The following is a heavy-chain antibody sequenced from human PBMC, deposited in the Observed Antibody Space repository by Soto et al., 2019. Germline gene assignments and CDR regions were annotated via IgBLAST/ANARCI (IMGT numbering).Heavy chain of an antibody. D-gene: IGHD2-2*01. CDR3: ASPAEGVVPAALVGPWCDP. CDR2: IIPIFGTA. V-gene: IGHV1-69*12. Sequence: QVQLVQSGAEVKKPGSSVKVSCKASGGTFSSYAISWVRQAPGQGLEWMGGIIPIFGTANYAQKFQGRVTMPADESTSTAYMELSSLRSEDTAVYYCASPAEGVVPAALVGPWCDPWGQGTLVTVSS. J-gene: IGHJ5*02. CDR1: GGTFSSYA.